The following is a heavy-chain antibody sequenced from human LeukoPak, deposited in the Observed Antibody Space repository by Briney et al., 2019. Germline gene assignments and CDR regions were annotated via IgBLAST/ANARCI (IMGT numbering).Heavy chain of an antibody. Sequence: ASVKVSCKSSGYTFTGYYMHWVRQAPGQGLEWMGWINPNSGGTNYAQKFQGRVTMTRDTSISTAYMALSRLRSDDTAVYYCASHPPRYSGVVTDYYYMDVWGKGTTVTVSS. V-gene: IGHV1-2*02. CDR1: GYTFTGYY. CDR2: INPNSGGT. CDR3: ASHPPRYSGVVTDYYYMDV. D-gene: IGHD3-3*01. J-gene: IGHJ6*03.